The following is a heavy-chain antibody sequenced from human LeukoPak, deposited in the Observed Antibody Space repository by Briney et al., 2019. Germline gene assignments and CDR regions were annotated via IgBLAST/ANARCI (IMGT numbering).Heavy chain of an antibody. D-gene: IGHD3-9*01. CDR2: IYYSGST. CDR3: ARARTYYDILTGYYRAYYFDY. Sequence: SETLSLTCTVSGGSISSDYWSWIRQPPGKGLEWIVYIYYSGSTNYNPSLKSRVTISVDTSKNQFSLKLSSVTAADTAVYYCARARTYYDILTGYYRAYYFDYWGQGTLVTVSS. V-gene: IGHV4-59*01. CDR1: GGSISSDY. J-gene: IGHJ4*02.